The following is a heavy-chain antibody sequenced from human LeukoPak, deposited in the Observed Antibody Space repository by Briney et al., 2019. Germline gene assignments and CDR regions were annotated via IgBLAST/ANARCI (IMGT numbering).Heavy chain of an antibody. Sequence: GGSLRLSCAASGFTFSNYWMSWVRQAPGKGLEWVANIKEDGRQKYYVDSVKGRFTISRDNAKNSLYLQMDSLRAEDTAVYYCARSSAFDIWGQGTMVTVSS. CDR3: ARSSAFDI. CDR1: GFTFSNYW. CDR2: IKEDGRQK. V-gene: IGHV3-7*05. J-gene: IGHJ3*02.